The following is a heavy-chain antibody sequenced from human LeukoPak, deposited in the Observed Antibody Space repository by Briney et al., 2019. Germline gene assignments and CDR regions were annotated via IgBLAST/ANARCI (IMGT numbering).Heavy chain of an antibody. CDR1: GFAFHNYA. Sequence: GGSLRLSCVGSGFAFHNYAMHWVRRPPGKGLEWVSAINWNSDTKAYADSVKGRFTISRDNAKNSLYLQMNSLRAEDTAVYYCARDRGYSNFDYWGQGTLVTVSS. J-gene: IGHJ4*02. V-gene: IGHV3-9*01. D-gene: IGHD4-23*01. CDR2: INWNSDTK. CDR3: ARDRGYSNFDY.